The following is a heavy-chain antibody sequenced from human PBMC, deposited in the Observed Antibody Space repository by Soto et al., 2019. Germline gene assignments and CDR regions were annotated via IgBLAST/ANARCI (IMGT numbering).Heavy chain of an antibody. Sequence: EVQLLESGGGLVQPGGSLRLSCAASGFSFSNYAMSWVRQAPGKGLAWVSAISSSGDSPYYADSVKGRFTVSRDNSKNTLYLQMNSLRVEDTAIYYCARNTIPPPHYWGQGTLVTVSS. J-gene: IGHJ4*02. CDR2: ISSSGDSP. V-gene: IGHV3-23*01. CDR1: GFSFSNYA. D-gene: IGHD1-1*01. CDR3: ARNTIPPPHY.